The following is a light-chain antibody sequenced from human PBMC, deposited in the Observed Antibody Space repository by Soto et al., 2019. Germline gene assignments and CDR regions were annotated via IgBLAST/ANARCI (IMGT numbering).Light chain of an antibody. J-gene: IGKJ5*01. CDR2: AAS. V-gene: IGKV1D-12*01. CDR3: QQANSFPIT. CDR1: QGISSW. Sequence: DIQMTQSPSSVGDRVTITCRASQGISSWLAWYQQKPGKAPKLLIYAASSLQSGVPSRFSGSGSGTDFTLTISSLQPEDFATYYCQQANSFPITFGQGTRLEMK.